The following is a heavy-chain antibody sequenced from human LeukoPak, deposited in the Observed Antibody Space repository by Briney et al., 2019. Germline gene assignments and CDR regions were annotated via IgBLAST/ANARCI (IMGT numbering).Heavy chain of an antibody. CDR1: GGTFSTSA. CDR2: TVPIFDRS. J-gene: IGHJ3*02. D-gene: IGHD6-19*01. V-gene: IGHV1-69*05. CDR3: AREKGSSGRVDDAFDI. Sequence: ASVKVSCKVSGGTFSTSAISWVRQAPGQGLEWMGGTVPIFDRSNYAQKFQGRVTITTDQSTTTAYMELSSLRSENTAMYYCAREKGSSGRVDDAFDIWGQGTMVTVSS.